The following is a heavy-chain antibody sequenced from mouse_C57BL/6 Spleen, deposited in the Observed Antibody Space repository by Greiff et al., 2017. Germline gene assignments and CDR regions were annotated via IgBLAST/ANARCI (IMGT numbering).Heavy chain of an antibody. CDR3: AVNENYCGSSYPFDV. CDR2: FYPGSGSI. Sequence: QVQLQQSGAELVKPGASVKLSCKASGYTFTEYTIHWVKQRSGQGLEWIGWFYPGSGSIKYNEKFKDKATLTADKSSSPAYLKLSRLTSEDSAVYFCAVNENYCGSSYPFDVWGQGTTLTVSS. D-gene: IGHD1-1*01. J-gene: IGHJ2*01. V-gene: IGHV1-62-2*01. CDR1: GYTFTEYT.